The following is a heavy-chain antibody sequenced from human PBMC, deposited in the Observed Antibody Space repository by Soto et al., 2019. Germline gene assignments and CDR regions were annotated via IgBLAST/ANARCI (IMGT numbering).Heavy chain of an antibody. CDR3: ATGVSADYYDRSGYYFDY. J-gene: IGHJ4*02. CDR2: FDPEDGET. CDR1: GYTLTELS. V-gene: IGHV1-24*01. Sequence: GASVKVSCKVSGYTLTELSMHWVRQAPGKGLEWMGGFDPEDGETIYAQKFQGRVTMTEDTSTDTAYMELSSLRSEDTAVYYCATGVSADYYDRSGYYFDYWGQGTLVTVSS. D-gene: IGHD3-22*01.